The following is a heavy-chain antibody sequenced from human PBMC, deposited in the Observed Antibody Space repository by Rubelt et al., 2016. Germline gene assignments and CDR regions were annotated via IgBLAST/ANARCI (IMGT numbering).Heavy chain of an antibody. D-gene: IGHD2-2*01. CDR3: ARGAPAAP. Sequence: EVQLVESGGGLVQPGGSLKLSCAASGFTFSTYSMNWVRQAPGKGLEWVSYINSDSSTIYYADSVKGRFTISRDNAKNSLYLHMNSLRAEDTAVYYCARGAPAAPWGQGTLVTVSS. J-gene: IGHJ5*02. V-gene: IGHV3-48*01. CDR2: INSDSSTI. CDR1: GFTFSTYS.